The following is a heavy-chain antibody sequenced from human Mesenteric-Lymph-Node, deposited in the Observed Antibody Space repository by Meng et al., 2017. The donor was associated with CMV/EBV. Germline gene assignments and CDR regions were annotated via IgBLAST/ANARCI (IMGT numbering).Heavy chain of an antibody. V-gene: IGHV3-7*01. CDR2: INQDGSER. Sequence: GESLKIPRAAPGFTFSSYWMSWVRQAPGKGLEWVANINQDGSERYYVDSVKGRFTISRDDARNSLNLRMNSLRAEDTAVYYCARSTGGYTSGYFNYYYGMDVWGQGTTVTVSS. J-gene: IGHJ6*02. D-gene: IGHD5-18*01. CDR3: ARSTGGYTSGYFNYYYGMDV. CDR1: GFTFSSYW.